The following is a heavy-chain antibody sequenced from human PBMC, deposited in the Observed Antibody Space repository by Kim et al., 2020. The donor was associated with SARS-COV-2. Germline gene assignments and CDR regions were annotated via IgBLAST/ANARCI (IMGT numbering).Heavy chain of an antibody. D-gene: IGHD3-22*01. CDR2: ISHTIRTI. J-gene: IGHJ4*02. Sequence: GGSLRLSCEASEFSFSDSSINWIRQTPEKGLEWLSYISHTIRTIYYADSVRGRFTISRNNAKRSAFLQMDNLRIEDTGTYYCAGRVWDGHGYPLFDFWGQGTLITVSS. V-gene: IGHV3-11*01. CDR1: EFSFSDSS. CDR3: AGRVWDGHGYPLFDF.